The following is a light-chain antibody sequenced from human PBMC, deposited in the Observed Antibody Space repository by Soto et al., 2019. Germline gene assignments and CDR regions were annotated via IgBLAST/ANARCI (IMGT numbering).Light chain of an antibody. V-gene: IGLV2-14*01. J-gene: IGLJ2*01. Sequence: QLVLTQPASVSGSPGQSITISCTGTSSDVGGYNYVSWYQQHPDKGPKLIIYDVSNRPSGVSNRFSGSKSGNTASLTISGLQAEDEADYYCSSYTTSSTLEIGGGTQLTVL. CDR1: SSDVGGYNY. CDR2: DVS. CDR3: SSYTTSSTLE.